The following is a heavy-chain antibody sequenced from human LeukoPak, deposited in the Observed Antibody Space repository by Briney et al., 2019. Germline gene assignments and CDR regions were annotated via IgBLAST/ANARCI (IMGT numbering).Heavy chain of an antibody. Sequence: PGGSLRLSCAASGFTFSNHWMSWVRQAPGKGLEWVANINPDGRTKHYVDSVTGRFAISRDNAKNSLYLQMDSLRADDTAVYYCARDCCASGSHDSWGQGTQVIVSS. V-gene: IGHV3-7*01. D-gene: IGHD3-10*01. CDR3: ARDCCASGSHDS. J-gene: IGHJ4*02. CDR1: GFTFSNHW. CDR2: INPDGRTK.